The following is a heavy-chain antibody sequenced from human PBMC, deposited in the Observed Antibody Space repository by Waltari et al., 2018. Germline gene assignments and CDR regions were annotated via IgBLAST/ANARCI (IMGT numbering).Heavy chain of an antibody. D-gene: IGHD4-17*01. CDR3: AREEAVTTVRDAFDI. Sequence: QVQLVQSGAEVKKPGSSVKVSCKASGGTFSSYAISWVRTPPGQGLEWMGGIIPIFGTANYAQKFQGRVTITTDESTSTAYMELSSLRSEDTAVYYCAREEAVTTVRDAFDIWGQGTMVTVSS. V-gene: IGHV1-69*05. J-gene: IGHJ3*02. CDR2: IIPIFGTA. CDR1: GGTFSSYA.